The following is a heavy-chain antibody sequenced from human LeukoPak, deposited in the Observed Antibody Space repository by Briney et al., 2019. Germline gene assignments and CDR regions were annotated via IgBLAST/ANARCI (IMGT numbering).Heavy chain of an antibody. CDR2: MYYSGST. V-gene: IGHV4-30-4*01. Sequence: SQTLSLTCTVSGVSISSGDYYWGWLRQPPGKGLEWIAYMYYSGSTYYNPSLKSRVTMSADTSKHQLSLKLSSVTAADTAVYYCARPYYYDSRIDPWGQGILVTVSS. CDR3: ARPYYYDSRIDP. D-gene: IGHD3-22*01. J-gene: IGHJ5*02. CDR1: GVSISSGDYY.